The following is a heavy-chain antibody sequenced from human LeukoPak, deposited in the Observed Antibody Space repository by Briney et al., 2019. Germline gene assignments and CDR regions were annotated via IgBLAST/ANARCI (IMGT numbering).Heavy chain of an antibody. J-gene: IGHJ5*02. Sequence: GGSLRLSCAASGFTFSSYGMHWVRQAPGKGLEWVAVIWYDGSNKYYADSVKGRFTISRDNSKNTLYLQMNSLRAEDTAVYYCARAGSEYATGTNNWFDPRGQGTLVTVSS. CDR3: ARAGSEYATGTNNWFDP. V-gene: IGHV3-33*01. CDR2: IWYDGSNK. D-gene: IGHD1-1*01. CDR1: GFTFSSYG.